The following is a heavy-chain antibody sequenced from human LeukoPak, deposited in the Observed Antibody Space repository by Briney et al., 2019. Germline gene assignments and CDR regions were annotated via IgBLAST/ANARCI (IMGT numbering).Heavy chain of an antibody. Sequence: PGGSLRLSCAASGFTFDDYAMHWVRQAPGKGLEWIAYIYYSGSTNYNPSLKSRVTISVDTSKNQFSLKLSSVTAADTAVYYCARHPYGDYALDYWGQGTLVTVSS. CDR1: GFTFDDYA. V-gene: IGHV4-59*08. D-gene: IGHD4-17*01. CDR2: IYYSGST. J-gene: IGHJ4*02. CDR3: ARHPYGDYALDY.